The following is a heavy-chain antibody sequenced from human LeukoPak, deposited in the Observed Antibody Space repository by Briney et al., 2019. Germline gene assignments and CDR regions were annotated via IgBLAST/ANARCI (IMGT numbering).Heavy chain of an antibody. CDR2: ISSSGRTI. CDR3: ASQIAAAGLDY. Sequence: GGSLRLSCAASGFSFSSYEMNWVRQAPGKGLEWISYISSSGRTIYYADSVKGRFTISRDNAKNSLYLQMNSLRAEDTAVYYCASQIAAAGLDYWGQGTLVTVSS. D-gene: IGHD6-13*01. CDR1: GFSFSSYE. V-gene: IGHV3-48*03. J-gene: IGHJ4*02.